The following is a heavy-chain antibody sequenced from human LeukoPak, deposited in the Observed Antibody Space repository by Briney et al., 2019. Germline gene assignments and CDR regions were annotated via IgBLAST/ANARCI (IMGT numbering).Heavy chain of an antibody. Sequence: PGGSLRLSCAASGFTFSGYWMSWVRQAPGKGLEWVANIKQDGSDKYYVDSVKGRFTISRDNAKNSLSLQMNGLRAEDTAVYYCATVRSGYVFDYWGQGTLVTVSS. V-gene: IGHV3-7*01. CDR3: ATVRSGYVFDY. D-gene: IGHD3-3*01. CDR2: IKQDGSDK. CDR1: GFTFSGYW. J-gene: IGHJ4*02.